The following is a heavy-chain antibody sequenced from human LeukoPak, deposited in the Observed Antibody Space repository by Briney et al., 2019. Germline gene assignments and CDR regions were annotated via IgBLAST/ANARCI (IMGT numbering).Heavy chain of an antibody. CDR1: GFTFSSYA. V-gene: IGHV3-23*01. CDR2: ISGSGGNT. J-gene: IGHJ4*02. CDR3: AKCGNSGCHLIDY. D-gene: IGHD5-12*01. Sequence: GGSLRLSCAPSGFTFSSYAMSWVRQAPGMGLEWLSAISGSGGNTYYADSVKGRFTISRDNSKSTLYLQMDSLRAEDTAVYYCAKCGNSGCHLIDYWGQGTLVTVSS.